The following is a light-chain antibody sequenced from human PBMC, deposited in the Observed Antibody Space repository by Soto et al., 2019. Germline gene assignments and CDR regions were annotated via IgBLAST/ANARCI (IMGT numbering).Light chain of an antibody. CDR1: SSNIGADYD. CDR2: GNS. Sequence: QSVLTQPPSVSGAPGQRVAISCTGSSSNIGADYDVHWYQQLPGTAPKLLIYGNSNRPSGVPDRFSGSKSGTPASLAITGLQAEDEADYYCQSYDSSLSVYVFGTGTKVTVL. V-gene: IGLV1-40*01. CDR3: QSYDSSLSVYV. J-gene: IGLJ1*01.